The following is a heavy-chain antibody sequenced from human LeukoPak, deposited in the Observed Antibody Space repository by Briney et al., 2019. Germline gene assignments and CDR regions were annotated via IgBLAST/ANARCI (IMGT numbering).Heavy chain of an antibody. CDR1: GYTFTGYY. Sequence: ASVKVSCKASGYTFTGYYMHWVRQAPGQGLEWMGWINPNSGGTNYAQKFQGRVTMTRDTSISTAYMELSRLRSDDTAVYYCARDQDSSGYSLDYWGQGTLVTVSS. CDR2: INPNSGGT. CDR3: ARDQDSSGYSLDY. D-gene: IGHD3-22*01. J-gene: IGHJ4*02. V-gene: IGHV1-2*02.